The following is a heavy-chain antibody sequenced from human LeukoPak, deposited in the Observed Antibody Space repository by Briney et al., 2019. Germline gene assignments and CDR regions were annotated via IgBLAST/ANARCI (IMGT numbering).Heavy chain of an antibody. CDR1: GFTFSSYV. D-gene: IGHD7-27*01. J-gene: IGHJ4*02. CDR3: ARDLGNWGWNDF. CDR2: IWYDGFNK. V-gene: IGHV3-33*01. Sequence: GGSLRLSCAASGFTFSSYVMHWVRQAPGKGLEWVAVIWYDGFNKYYADSVKGRFTISRDNSKNTPYLQMNSLRAEDTAVYYCARDLGNWGWNDFWGQGTLVTVSS.